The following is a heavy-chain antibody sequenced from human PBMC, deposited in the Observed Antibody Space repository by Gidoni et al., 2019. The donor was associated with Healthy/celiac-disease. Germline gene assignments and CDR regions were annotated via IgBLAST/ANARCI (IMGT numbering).Heavy chain of an antibody. CDR3: AKGSLGIAALYYYYYGMDV. V-gene: IGHV3-30*18. CDR1: GFTFSSYG. CDR2: ISYDGSNK. Sequence: QVQLVESGGGVVQTGRSLRLSCAASGFTFSSYGMHWVRQAPGKGLEWVAVISYDGSNKYYADSVKGRFTISRDNSKNTLYLQMHSLRAEDTAVYYCAKGSLGIAALYYYYYGMDVWGQGTTVTVSS. J-gene: IGHJ6*02. D-gene: IGHD6-13*01.